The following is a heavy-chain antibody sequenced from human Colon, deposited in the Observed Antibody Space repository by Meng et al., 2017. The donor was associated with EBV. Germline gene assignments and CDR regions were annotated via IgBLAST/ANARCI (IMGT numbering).Heavy chain of an antibody. Sequence: GPGLVVPPATLPSTCAVFGGSYSTSDWWSWVRQPPGKGLEWIGEIYRGGGTNYNPSFKSRVTISVDTSNNHFSLKLSYVTAADTAVYYCARVRVIPAAVGFDYWGQGTLVTVSS. D-gene: IGHD2-2*01. V-gene: IGHV4-4*03. J-gene: IGHJ4*02. CDR2: IYRGGGT. CDR3: ARVRVIPAAVGFDY. CDR1: GGSYSTSDW.